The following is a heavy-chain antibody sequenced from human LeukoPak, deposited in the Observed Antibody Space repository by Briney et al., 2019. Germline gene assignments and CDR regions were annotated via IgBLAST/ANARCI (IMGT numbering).Heavy chain of an antibody. D-gene: IGHD3-16*01. CDR2: INHSGSN. V-gene: IGHV4-34*01. CDR1: GESFSGYY. CDR3: ATSGGTLGPTNYFAY. J-gene: IGHJ4*02. Sequence: SETLSLTCAVYGESFSGYYWSWIRQPPGKGLEWIGEINHSGSNNYNPSLKSRVTISVDTSKNQFSLKLSSVTAADTAVYYCATSGGTLGPTNYFAYWGQGTLVTVSS.